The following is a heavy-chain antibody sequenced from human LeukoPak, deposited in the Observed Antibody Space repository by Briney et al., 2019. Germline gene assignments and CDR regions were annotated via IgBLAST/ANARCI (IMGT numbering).Heavy chain of an antibody. CDR3: ARLRDGYNRPFDY. V-gene: IGHV5-51*01. Sequence: GESLKISCKGSGYIFTSYWIGWVRQMPGKGLEWMGIIYAGDSDTRYGPSFQGQVTISADKSISTAYLQWDSLKASDSAIYYCARLRDGYNRPFDYWGQGTLVTVSS. CDR2: IYAGDSDT. CDR1: GYIFTSYW. D-gene: IGHD5-24*01. J-gene: IGHJ4*02.